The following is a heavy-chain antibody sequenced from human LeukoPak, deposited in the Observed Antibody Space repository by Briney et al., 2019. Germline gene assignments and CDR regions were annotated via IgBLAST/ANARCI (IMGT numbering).Heavy chain of an antibody. CDR2: ICYTGST. D-gene: IGHD6-13*01. CDR3: ARTPAAAADY. J-gene: IGHJ4*02. V-gene: IGHV4-59*01. CDR1: GGSISSYY. Sequence: SETLSLTCTVSGGSISSYYWSWIRQPPGKGLEWIGYICYTGSTNYNPSLMSRVTISLDTSKNQFSLKLTSVAAADTAVYYCARTPAAAADYWGQGTLVTVSS.